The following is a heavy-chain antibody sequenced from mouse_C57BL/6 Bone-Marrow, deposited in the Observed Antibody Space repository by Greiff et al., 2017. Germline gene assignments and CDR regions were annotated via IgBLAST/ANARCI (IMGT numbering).Heavy chain of an antibody. CDR1: GFTFSDYG. V-gene: IGHV5-15*01. D-gene: IGHD6-2*01. CDR3: TKSRISAMDY. CDR2: ISNLAYSI. J-gene: IGHJ4*01. Sequence: EVKLMESGGGLVQPGGSLKLSCAASGFTFSDYGMAWVRQAPRKGPEWVAFISNLAYSIYYADTVTGRFTISRDNARNTLYLQMSSLKSEDTAMYYCTKSRISAMDYWGQGTSVTVSS.